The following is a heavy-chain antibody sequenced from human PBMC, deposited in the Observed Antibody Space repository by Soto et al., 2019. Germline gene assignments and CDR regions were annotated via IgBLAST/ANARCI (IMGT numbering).Heavy chain of an antibody. D-gene: IGHD3-3*01. CDR3: ATGVIWIGYFTVDS. V-gene: IGHV1-69*01. CDR2: FIPVYRTL. J-gene: IGHJ4*02. Sequence: QVQLVQSGAEVKKPGSSVKVSCKGSGGSFGNSAINWVRQTPGQGLEWLGGFIPVYRTLNYAQKFQGRVTITADESTGTAYMTLRSLASDDTAVYYCATGVIWIGYFTVDSWGQGTRVTVSS. CDR1: GGSFGNSA.